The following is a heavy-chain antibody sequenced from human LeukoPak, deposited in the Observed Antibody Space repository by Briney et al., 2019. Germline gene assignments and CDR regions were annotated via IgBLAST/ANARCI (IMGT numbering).Heavy chain of an antibody. Sequence: SETLSLTCTVSGGSISSYYWSWIRQPAGKGLEWIGRIHTSGSTNYNPSLKSRVTMSVDTSKNQFSLKLSSVTAADTAVYYCARDMYYYGSGSYRFDYWGQGTLVTVSS. CDR3: ARDMYYYGSGSYRFDY. D-gene: IGHD3-10*01. V-gene: IGHV4-4*07. CDR2: IHTSGST. CDR1: GGSISSYY. J-gene: IGHJ4*02.